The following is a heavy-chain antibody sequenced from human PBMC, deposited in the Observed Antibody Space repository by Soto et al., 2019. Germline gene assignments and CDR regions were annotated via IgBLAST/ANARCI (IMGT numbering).Heavy chain of an antibody. CDR1: GFTFSSYA. CDR2: ISGSGGST. J-gene: IGHJ6*03. CDR3: AKGIDTAHYYYMDV. Sequence: PGGSLRLSCAASGFTFSSYAMSWVRQAPGKGLEWVSAISGSGGSTYYADSVKGRFTISRDNSKNTLYLQMNSLRAEDTAVYYSAKGIDTAHYYYMDVWGKGTTVTVSS. V-gene: IGHV3-23*01.